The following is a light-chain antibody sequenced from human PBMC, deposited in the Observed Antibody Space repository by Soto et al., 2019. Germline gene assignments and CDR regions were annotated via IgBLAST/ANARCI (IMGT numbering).Light chain of an antibody. CDR1: QSVSSY. V-gene: IGKV3-11*01. J-gene: IGKJ4*01. Sequence: EIVLTQSPATLSLSPGERATLSCMASQSVSSYLAWYQQKPGQAPRLLIYDASNRATGIPARFSGSGSGTDFTLTISSLEPEDFAVYYCQQRSNWPPTFGGGTMVEIK. CDR3: QQRSNWPPT. CDR2: DAS.